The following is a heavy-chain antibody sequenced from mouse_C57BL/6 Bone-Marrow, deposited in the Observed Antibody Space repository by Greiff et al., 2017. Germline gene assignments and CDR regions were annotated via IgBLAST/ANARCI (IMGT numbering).Heavy chain of an antibody. V-gene: IGHV1-80*01. Sequence: QVQLQQSGAELVKPGASVKISCKASGYAFSSYWMNWVKQRSGKGLEWIGQIYPGDGDTNYNGKFKGKATLTADNSSSTAYMQLSSLTSEDSAVYFCATYYYGTQDAMDYWGQGTSVTVSS. D-gene: IGHD1-1*01. J-gene: IGHJ4*01. CDR2: IYPGDGDT. CDR1: GYAFSSYW. CDR3: ATYYYGTQDAMDY.